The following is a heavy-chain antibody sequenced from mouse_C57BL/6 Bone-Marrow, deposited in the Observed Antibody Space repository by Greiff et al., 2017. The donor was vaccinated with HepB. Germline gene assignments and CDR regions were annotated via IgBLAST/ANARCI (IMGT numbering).Heavy chain of an antibody. D-gene: IGHD1-1*01. CDR3: ARDSPITALVADLFAY. V-gene: IGHV1-50*01. CDR2: IDPSDSYT. CDR1: GYTCPSYW. J-gene: IGHJ3*01. Sequence: QVQLQQPGAELVKPGASVKLSCKASGYTCPSYWMQGVKQRPGQGLEWIGEIDPSDSYTNYNQKFKGKATLTVDTSSSTAYMQLSSLTSEDSAVYYCARDSPITALVADLFAYWGQGTPVTVSA.